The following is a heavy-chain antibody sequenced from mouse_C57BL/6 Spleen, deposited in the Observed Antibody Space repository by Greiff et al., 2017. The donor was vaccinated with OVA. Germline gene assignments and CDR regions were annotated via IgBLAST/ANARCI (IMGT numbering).Heavy chain of an antibody. V-gene: IGHV5-16*01. CDR3: ARGGNYGGYYAMDY. D-gene: IGHD2-1*01. CDR1: GFTFSDYY. J-gene: IGHJ4*01. CDR2: INYDGSST. Sequence: EVQVVESEGGLVQPGSSMKLSCTASGFTFSDYYMAWVRQVPEKGLEWVANINYDGSSTYYLDSLKSRFIISRDNAKNILYLQMSSLKSEDTATYYCARGGNYGGYYAMDYWGQGTSVTVSS.